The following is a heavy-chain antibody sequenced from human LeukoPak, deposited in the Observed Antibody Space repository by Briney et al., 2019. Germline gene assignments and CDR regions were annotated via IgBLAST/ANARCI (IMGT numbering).Heavy chain of an antibody. J-gene: IGHJ4*02. CDR2: IIPILGIA. D-gene: IGHD6-19*01. CDR3: ARSIGLAVPDY. CDR1: GGTFSSYA. V-gene: IGHV1-69*04. Sequence: ASVKVSCKASGGTFSSYAISWVRQAPGQGLEWMGRIIPILGIANYAQKFQGRVTITADKSTSTAYMGLSSLRSEDTAVYYCARSIGLAVPDYWGQGTLVTVSS.